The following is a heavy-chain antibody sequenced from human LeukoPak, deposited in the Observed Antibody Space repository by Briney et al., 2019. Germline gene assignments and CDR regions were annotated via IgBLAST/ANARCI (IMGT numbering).Heavy chain of an antibody. D-gene: IGHD4-17*01. CDR3: ARSYGDYVPDY. CDR2: IIPIFGIA. Sequence: SVKVSCKASGGTFSSYAISWVRQAPGQGLEWMGRIIPIFGIANYAQKFQGRVTITTDESTSTAYMELSSLRSEDTAVYYCARSYGDYVPDYWGQGTLVTVSS. CDR1: GGTFSSYA. J-gene: IGHJ4*02. V-gene: IGHV1-69*05.